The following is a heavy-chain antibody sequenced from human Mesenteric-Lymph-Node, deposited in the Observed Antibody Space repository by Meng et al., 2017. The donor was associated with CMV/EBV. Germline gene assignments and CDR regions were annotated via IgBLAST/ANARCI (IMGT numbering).Heavy chain of an antibody. Sequence: SYAMHWVRQAPGQRLEWMGWSNAGNGNTKCSQEFQGRVTITRDTSASTAYMELSSLRSEDMAVYYCATCITMIVVVITTLLAGFDPWGQGTLVTVSS. CDR3: ATCITMIVVVITTLLAGFDP. CDR1: SYA. J-gene: IGHJ5*02. CDR2: SNAGNGNT. D-gene: IGHD3-22*01. V-gene: IGHV1-3*02.